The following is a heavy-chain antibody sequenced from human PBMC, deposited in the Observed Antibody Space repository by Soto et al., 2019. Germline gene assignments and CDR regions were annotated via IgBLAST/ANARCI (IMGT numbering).Heavy chain of an antibody. CDR2: IYSGGKT. V-gene: IGHV3-53*01. D-gene: IGHD1-1*01. J-gene: IGHJ4*02. CDR1: GFTVSNNY. Sequence: EVQLVESGGGLIQPGGSLRLSCAASGFTVSNNYMIWVRQAPGKGLEWVSLIYSGGKTYYADSVKGRFTISRDNSNNTLYWQMNSLRAEDTAVYYCATSPTTGNTWGQGTLVTVSS. CDR3: ATSPTTGNT.